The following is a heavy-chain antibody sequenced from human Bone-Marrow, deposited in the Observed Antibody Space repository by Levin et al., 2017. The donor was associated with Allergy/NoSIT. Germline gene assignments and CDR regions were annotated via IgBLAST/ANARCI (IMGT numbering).Heavy chain of an antibody. Sequence: ASVKVSCKASGYTFTSYYMHWVRQAPGQGLEWMGIINPSGGSTSYAQKFQGRVTMTRDTSTSTVYMELSSLRSEDTAVYYCARSEGRSTMIVVVTSGMDVWGQGTTVTVSS. V-gene: IGHV1-46*01. CDR3: ARSEGRSTMIVVVTSGMDV. J-gene: IGHJ6*02. CDR2: INPSGGST. D-gene: IGHD3-22*01. CDR1: GYTFTSYY.